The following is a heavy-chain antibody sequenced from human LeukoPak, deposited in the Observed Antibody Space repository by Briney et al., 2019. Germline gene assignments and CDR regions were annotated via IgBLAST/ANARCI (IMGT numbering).Heavy chain of an antibody. Sequence: SETLSLTCTVSGGSISSYYWSWIRQPPGKGLEWIGYIYYSGSTNYNPSLKSRVTISVDTSKNQFSLKLSSVTAADTAVYYCARDADGPGADYWGQGTLVTVSS. CDR3: ARDADGPGADY. J-gene: IGHJ4*02. D-gene: IGHD3-10*01. CDR1: GGSISSYY. CDR2: IYYSGST. V-gene: IGHV4-59*12.